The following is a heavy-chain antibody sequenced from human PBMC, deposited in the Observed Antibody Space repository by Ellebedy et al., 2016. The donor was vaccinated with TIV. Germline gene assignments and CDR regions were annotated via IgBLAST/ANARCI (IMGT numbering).Heavy chain of an antibody. Sequence: GESLKISCAASGFTFSSYWMHWVRQAPGKGLEWVAIIWYDGSNAYYADSVKGRFTISRDNSKNTLYLQRNSLRGEDTAVYYCARAVGTSGTGAPYWGQGTLVSVSS. CDR3: ARAVGTSGTGAPY. CDR2: IWYDGSNA. V-gene: IGHV3-33*08. D-gene: IGHD3-10*01. CDR1: GFTFSSYW. J-gene: IGHJ4*02.